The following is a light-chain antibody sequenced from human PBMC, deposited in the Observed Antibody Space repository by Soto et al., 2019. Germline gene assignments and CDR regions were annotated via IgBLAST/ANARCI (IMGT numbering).Light chain of an antibody. Sequence: EIVLTQSPGTLSLSPGERASLSCRASQSVRSSSLAWYQQKPGQPPRLLIYGASSRATGIPDRFSGSGSGTDFTLTISRLEPEDFAVYFCQQYGDSPDTDRWTFGPWDQGGNQT. V-gene: IGKV3-20*01. CDR2: GAS. J-gene: IGKJ1*01. CDR1: QSVRSSS. CDR3: QQYGDSPDTDRWT.